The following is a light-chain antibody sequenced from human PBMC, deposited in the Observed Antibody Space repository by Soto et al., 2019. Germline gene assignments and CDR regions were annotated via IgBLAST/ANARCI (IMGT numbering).Light chain of an antibody. Sequence: EIVLSQSPGTLSLSPGERATLSCRASPSVTSTSLSWYQQKTGQAPRLLIYGAANRATGIPDRFSGRGSGTDFTITISRLEPEDFAVYYCQLYGYSPMYTFGQGT. CDR3: QLYGYSPMYT. CDR2: GAA. J-gene: IGKJ2*01. CDR1: PSVTSTS. V-gene: IGKV3-20*01.